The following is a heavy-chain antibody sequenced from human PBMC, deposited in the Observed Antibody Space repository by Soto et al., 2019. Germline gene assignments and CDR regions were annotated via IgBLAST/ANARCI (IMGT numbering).Heavy chain of an antibody. Sequence: PGGSLRLSCAASGFTFSSYWMSWVRQAPGKGLEWVANIKQDGSEKYYVDSVKGRFTISRDNAKNSLYLQMNSLRAEDTAVYYCARASGNDFWSGYTLSGMDVWGQGTTVTVSS. V-gene: IGHV3-7*05. J-gene: IGHJ6*02. CDR2: IKQDGSEK. CDR1: GFTFSSYW. D-gene: IGHD3-3*01. CDR3: ARASGNDFWSGYTLSGMDV.